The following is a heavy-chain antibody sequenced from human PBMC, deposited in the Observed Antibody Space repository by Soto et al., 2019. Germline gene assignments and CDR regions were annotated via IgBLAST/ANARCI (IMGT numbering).Heavy chain of an antibody. Sequence: PGGPLRLSCAASGFAFSSHPMSWVRQAPEKGLEWVAGISDGGDLTYNADSVRGRFTISRDNSRNTLYLQMNSLRAEDTAVYYCARRVIGSSRAFDIWGQGTMVTV. CDR2: ISDGGDLT. CDR3: ARRVIGSSRAFDI. CDR1: GFAFSSHP. D-gene: IGHD3-10*01. V-gene: IGHV3-23*01. J-gene: IGHJ3*02.